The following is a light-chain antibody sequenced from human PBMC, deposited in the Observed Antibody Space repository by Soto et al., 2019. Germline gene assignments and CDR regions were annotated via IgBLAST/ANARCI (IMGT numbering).Light chain of an antibody. CDR1: QSVLYNSNDRNY. Sequence: DIGMTQSPDSLAVSLGERATINCKSSQSVLYNSNDRNYLAWFQQKPGQPPKLLIYWASTQESGVPDRFSGSGSGTDFTLTISSLQAEDVAVYYCQQYYTTPWTFGQGTKVEIK. V-gene: IGKV4-1*01. J-gene: IGKJ1*01. CDR3: QQYYTTPWT. CDR2: WAS.